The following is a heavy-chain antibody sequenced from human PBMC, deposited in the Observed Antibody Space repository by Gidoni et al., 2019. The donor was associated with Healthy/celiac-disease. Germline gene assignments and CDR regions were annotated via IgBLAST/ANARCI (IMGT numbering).Heavy chain of an antibody. J-gene: IGHJ2*01. CDR2: INHSGST. CDR3: ARGPVPKTTVVTPILGHWYFDL. V-gene: IGHV4-34*01. CDR1: GGSFSGYY. Sequence: QVQLQQWGAGLLKPSETLSLTCAVYGGSFSGYYWSWIRQPPGKGLEWIGEINHSGSTNYNPSLKSRVTISVDTSKNQFSLKLSSVTAADTAVYYCARGPVPKTTVVTPILGHWYFDLWGRGTLVTVSS. D-gene: IGHD4-17*01.